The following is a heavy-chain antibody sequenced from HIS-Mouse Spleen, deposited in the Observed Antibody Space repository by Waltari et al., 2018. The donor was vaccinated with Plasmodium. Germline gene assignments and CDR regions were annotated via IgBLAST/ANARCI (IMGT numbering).Heavy chain of an antibody. J-gene: IGHJ6*02. D-gene: IGHD6-6*01. CDR2: IYWDDDK. CDR1: GFSLSTSGMC. V-gene: IGHV2-70*15. CDR3: ARTTYSSSSAKYYYYGMDV. Sequence: QVTLRESGPALVKPTQTLTLTCTFSGFSLSTSGMCVPWIRQPPGHALEWLARIYWDDDKYYNTSLKTRLTISKDTSKNQVVLTMTNMDPVDTATYYCARTTYSSSSAKYYYYGMDVWGQGTTVTVSS.